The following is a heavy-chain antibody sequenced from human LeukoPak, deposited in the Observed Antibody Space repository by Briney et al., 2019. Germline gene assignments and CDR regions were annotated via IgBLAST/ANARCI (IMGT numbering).Heavy chain of an antibody. CDR1: GFTFDDYG. CDR3: ARARSGYYSSFDY. J-gene: IGHJ4*02. D-gene: IGHD3-22*01. CDR2: INWNGGST. Sequence: RPGGSLRLSCAGSGFTFDDYGMSWVRQAPGKGLEWVSGINWNGGSTGYGDSVKGRFTISRDNAKNSLYLQMNSLRAEDTALYYCARARSGYYSSFDYWGQGTLVPVSS. V-gene: IGHV3-20*04.